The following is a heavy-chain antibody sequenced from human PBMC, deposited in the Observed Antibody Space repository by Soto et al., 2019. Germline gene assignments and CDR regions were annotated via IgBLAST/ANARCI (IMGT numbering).Heavy chain of an antibody. V-gene: IGHV1-8*01. Sequence: ASVKVSCKASGYTFTSYDINWVRQATGQGLEWMGWMNPNSGNTGYAQKFQGRVTMTRNTPISTAYMELSSLRSEDTAVYYCARVAVRRVSYYYYYMDVWGKGTTVTVSS. CDR3: ARVAVRRVSYYYYYMDV. D-gene: IGHD3-10*01. CDR1: GYTFTSYD. CDR2: MNPNSGNT. J-gene: IGHJ6*03.